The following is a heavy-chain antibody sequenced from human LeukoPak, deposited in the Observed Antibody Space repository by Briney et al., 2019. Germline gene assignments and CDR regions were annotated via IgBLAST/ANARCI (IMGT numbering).Heavy chain of an antibody. V-gene: IGHV4-34*01. CDR2: INHSGST. CDR1: GGSFSGYY. J-gene: IGHJ6*03. D-gene: IGHD2-15*01. Sequence: PSETLSLTCAVHGGSFSGYYWSWIRQPPGKGLEWIGEINHSGSTNYNPSLKSRVTISVDTSKNQFCLKLSSVTAEDTAVCYCARDRDIVVVGYYMDVWGKGTTVTVSS. CDR3: ARDRDIVVVGYYMDV.